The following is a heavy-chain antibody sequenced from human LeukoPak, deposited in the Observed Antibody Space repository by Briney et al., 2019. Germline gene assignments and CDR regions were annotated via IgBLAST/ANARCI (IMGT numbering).Heavy chain of an antibody. CDR1: GVTVSTNY. V-gene: IGHV3-53*01. Sequence: GGSLRLSCAVSGVTVSTNYMGWVRQAPGKGLEWVSVIYADGGGGGTYYADSVKGRFTISRDNSKSTLYLQMGSLRAEDTAVYYCAKKTPGNFPFDYWGQGTLVIVSA. D-gene: IGHD1-7*01. CDR2: IYADGGGGGT. J-gene: IGHJ4*02. CDR3: AKKTPGNFPFDY.